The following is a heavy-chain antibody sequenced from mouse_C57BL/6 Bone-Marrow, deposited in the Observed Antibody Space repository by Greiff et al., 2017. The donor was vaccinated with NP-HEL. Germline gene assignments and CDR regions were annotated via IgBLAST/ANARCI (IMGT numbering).Heavy chain of an antibody. CDR3: TRGPVVAPYYAMDY. J-gene: IGHJ4*01. CDR2: IDPETGGT. Sequence: VKLMESGAELVRPGASVTLSCKASGYTFTDYEMHWVKQTPVHGLEWIGAIDPETGGTAYNQKFKGKAILTADKSSSTAYMELRSLTSEDSAVYYCTRGPVVAPYYAMDYWGQGTSVTVSS. D-gene: IGHD1-1*01. CDR1: GYTFTDYE. V-gene: IGHV1-15*01.